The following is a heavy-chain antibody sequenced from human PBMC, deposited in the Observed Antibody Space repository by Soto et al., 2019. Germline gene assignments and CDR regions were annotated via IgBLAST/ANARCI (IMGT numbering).Heavy chain of an antibody. J-gene: IGHJ4*02. CDR3: ALQNPSVGGVWFDY. D-gene: IGHD3-16*01. V-gene: IGHV2-5*02. CDR2: IYWDDDK. CDR1: WFSLSTNGVG. Sequence: QITFKESGPTLVKPTQTLTLTCTFSWFSLSTNGVGVGWIRQPPGKAREWLGLIYWDDDKRSSPSLKSRLTITKDTPKDLVVRTVPTMGPVDTATYYCALQNPSVGGVWFDYCGQGTLDTVSS.